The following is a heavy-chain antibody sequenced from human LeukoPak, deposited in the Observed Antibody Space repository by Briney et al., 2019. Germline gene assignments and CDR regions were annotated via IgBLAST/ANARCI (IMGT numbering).Heavy chain of an antibody. J-gene: IGHJ5*02. V-gene: IGHV3-23*01. CDR1: GFTSSSNA. Sequence: GGSLRLSCAASGFTSSSNAMGWVRQAPGTGLEWVSAISPGGSPYYADSVKGRFTISRDNSKNTLYLQMNSLRAEDTAVYYCVKRELYIVATTWGQGTLVTVSS. D-gene: IGHD5-12*01. CDR3: VKRELYIVATT. CDR2: ISPGGSP.